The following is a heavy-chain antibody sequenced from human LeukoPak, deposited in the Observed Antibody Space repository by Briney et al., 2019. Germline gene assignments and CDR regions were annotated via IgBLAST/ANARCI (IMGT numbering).Heavy chain of an antibody. D-gene: IGHD4-17*01. CDR1: GFTFSSYW. V-gene: IGHV3-21*01. J-gene: IGHJ6*03. CDR2: ISSSSNYI. CDR3: ASPLRGYGDYYYYYMDV. Sequence: GGSLRLSCAASGFTFSSYWMSWVRQAPGKGLEWVSSISSSSNYIYYADSVKGRFTISRDNAKNSLYLQMNSLRAEDTAVYYCASPLRGYGDYYYYYMDVWGKGTTVTVSS.